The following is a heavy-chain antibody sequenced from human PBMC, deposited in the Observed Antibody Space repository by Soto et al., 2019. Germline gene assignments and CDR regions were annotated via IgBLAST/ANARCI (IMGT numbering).Heavy chain of an antibody. D-gene: IGHD6-13*01. CDR1: ESPLGGFA. V-gene: IGHV3-23*01. CDR3: AKDGQQQLASYFDY. J-gene: IGHJ4*02. Sequence: EVQLLESGEAWERLGGSLSPPVQASESPLGGFALNGFPQAQGRGLGWVSAIRGSSGSTDYADSVKGRFTISRDNSKNTVYLQMNSLRAEDTAVYYCAKDGQQQLASYFDYWGRGTLVTVSS. CDR2: IRGSSGST.